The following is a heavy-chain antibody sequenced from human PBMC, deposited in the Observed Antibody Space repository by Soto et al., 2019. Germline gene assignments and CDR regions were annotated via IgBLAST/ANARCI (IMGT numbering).Heavy chain of an antibody. J-gene: IGHJ3*02. Sequence: GGSLRLSCAASGFTFSSYAMSWVSQTPGKGLEWVSGVLGGGGSTFYADSVKGRFTISRDNSKNTLYVQMNSLRAEDTAIYYCARKGPPRDAFDIWGQGTMVTVSS. CDR1: GFTFSSYA. V-gene: IGHV3-23*01. CDR3: ARKGPPRDAFDI. CDR2: VLGGGGST.